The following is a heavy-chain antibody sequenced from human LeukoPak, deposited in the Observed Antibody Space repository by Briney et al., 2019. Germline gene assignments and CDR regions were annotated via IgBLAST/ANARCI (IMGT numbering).Heavy chain of an antibody. Sequence: SQTLSLTCAISGGSVSSNSAAWNWIRQSPSRGLEWLGRTYYRSKWSNDYAVSVRSRITINPDTSKNQFPLQLNSVTPADAAVYYCVRSRGGDFDHWGQGTLVTVSS. CDR1: GGSVSSNSAA. D-gene: IGHD3-16*01. CDR3: VRSRGGDFDH. J-gene: IGHJ4*02. CDR2: TYYRSKWSN. V-gene: IGHV6-1*01.